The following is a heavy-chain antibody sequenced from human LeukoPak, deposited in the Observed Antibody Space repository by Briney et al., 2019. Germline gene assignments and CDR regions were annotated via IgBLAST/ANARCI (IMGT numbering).Heavy chain of an antibody. D-gene: IGHD1-26*01. J-gene: IGHJ4*02. V-gene: IGHV4-59*08. CDR3: ARHAYSGTLRVFGF. Sequence: SETLSLTCTVSADSMSSYYWVWIRQPPGKGLEWIGYIYHTGNTNYNPSLKSRVTISVDMSKNQFSLKLRSVTAADTAMYYCARHAYSGTLRVFGFWGQGTLVTVSS. CDR1: ADSMSSYY. CDR2: IYHTGNT.